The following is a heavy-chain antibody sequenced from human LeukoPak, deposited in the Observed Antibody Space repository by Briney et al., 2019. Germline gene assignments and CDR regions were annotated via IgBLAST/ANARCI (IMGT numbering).Heavy chain of an antibody. CDR3: ARGRGCSGGSCQGWFDP. Sequence: SETLSLTCTVSGGSISGSSYYWSWIRQPPGKGLEWIGEINHSGSTNYNPSLKSRVTISVDTSKNQFSLKLSSVTAADTAVYYCARGRGCSGGSCQGWFDPWGQGTLVTVSS. V-gene: IGHV4-39*07. D-gene: IGHD2-15*01. CDR2: INHSGST. J-gene: IGHJ5*02. CDR1: GGSISGSSYY.